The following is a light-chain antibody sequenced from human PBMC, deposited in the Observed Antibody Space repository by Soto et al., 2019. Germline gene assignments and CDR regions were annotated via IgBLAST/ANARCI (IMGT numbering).Light chain of an antibody. CDR2: NTN. J-gene: IGLJ2*01. V-gene: IGLV8-61*01. CDR1: SGSVSPSHY. CDR3: VLFMGSGIAA. Sequence: QTVVTQEPSFSVSPGGTVTLTCGLSSGSVSPSHYPSWYQQTPGQPPRTLIYNTNTRSSGVPDRFSGSVLGNKAALTITGAQADDESDYYCVLFMGSGIAAFGGGTQLPVL.